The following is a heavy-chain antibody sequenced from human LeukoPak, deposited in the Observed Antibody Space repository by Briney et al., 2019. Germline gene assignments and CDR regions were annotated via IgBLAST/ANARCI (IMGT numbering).Heavy chain of an antibody. CDR1: GGSISSTSYY. J-gene: IGHJ1*01. Sequence: PSETLSPTCTVSGGSISSTSYYWGWIRQPPGKGLEWIGSIYYSGSTYSNPSLKSRVIISVDTSKNQFSLKLSSVTAADTAVYYCARVYGDEYFQHWGQGTLVTVSS. V-gene: IGHV4-39*07. D-gene: IGHD4-17*01. CDR2: IYYSGST. CDR3: ARVYGDEYFQH.